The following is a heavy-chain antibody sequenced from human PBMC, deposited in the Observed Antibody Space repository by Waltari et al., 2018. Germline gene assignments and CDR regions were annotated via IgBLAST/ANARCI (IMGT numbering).Heavy chain of an antibody. D-gene: IGHD3-10*01. J-gene: IGHJ6*02. Sequence: VSSNYMSWVRQAPGKGLEWVSVIYSGGSTYYADSVKGRFTISRDNSKNTLYLQMNSLRAEDTAVYYCARSDGSGSYYLNYYYYYGMDVWGQGTTVTVSS. CDR3: ARSDGSGSYYLNYYYYYGMDV. CDR2: IYSGGST. CDR1: VSSNY. V-gene: IGHV3-53*01.